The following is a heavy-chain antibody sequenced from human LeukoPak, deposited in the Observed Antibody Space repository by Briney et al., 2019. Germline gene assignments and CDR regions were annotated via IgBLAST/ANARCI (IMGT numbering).Heavy chain of an antibody. Sequence: SETLSLTCTVSGGSISSGSYYWGWIRQPPGKGLEWIGSIYYSGSTYYNPSLKSRVTISVDTSKNQFSLKLSSVTAADTAVYYCARQMITFEGFDPWGQGTLVTVSS. CDR2: IYYSGST. V-gene: IGHV4-39*07. CDR1: GGSISSGSYY. D-gene: IGHD3-16*01. J-gene: IGHJ5*02. CDR3: ARQMITFEGFDP.